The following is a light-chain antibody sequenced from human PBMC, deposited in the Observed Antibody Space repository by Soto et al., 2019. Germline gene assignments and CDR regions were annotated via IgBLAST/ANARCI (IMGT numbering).Light chain of an antibody. CDR2: GAS. V-gene: IGKV3-20*01. J-gene: IGKJ2*01. Sequence: EIGLTQSPGTLSLSPGERATLSCRASQSVSGSYLAWYQQKPGQPPRLLIYGASSRATGIPDRLSGSGSGTDFTLTFSRPEPADFAVYYCQQYGTSPYTFGQGTKLEIK. CDR1: QSVSGSY. CDR3: QQYGTSPYT.